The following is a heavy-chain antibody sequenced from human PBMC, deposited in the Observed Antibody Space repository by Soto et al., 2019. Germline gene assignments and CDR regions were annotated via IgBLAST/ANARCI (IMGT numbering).Heavy chain of an antibody. CDR2: ISGSGGST. D-gene: IGHD3-22*01. Sequence: GGSLRLSCAASGFTFSSYAMSWIRQAPGKWLEWVSAISGSGGSTYYADSVKGRFTISRDNSKNTLYLQMNSLRAEDTAVYYCAKDQGTMIVVRYGMDVWGQGXTVTVYS. CDR1: GFTFSSYA. CDR3: AKDQGTMIVVRYGMDV. J-gene: IGHJ6*02. V-gene: IGHV3-23*01.